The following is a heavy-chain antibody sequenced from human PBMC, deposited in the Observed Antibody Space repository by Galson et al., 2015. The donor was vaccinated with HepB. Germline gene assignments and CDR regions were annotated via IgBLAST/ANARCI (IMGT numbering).Heavy chain of an antibody. CDR1: GFTFSSYF. D-gene: IGHD2-21*02. V-gene: IGHV3-30*04. J-gene: IGHJ4*02. CDR3: ARDGRYCGGDCYSSDLGILYFDY. CDR2: ISYNGLYK. Sequence: LRLSCAASGFTFSSYFMHWVRQAPGKGLEWVTIISYNGLYKYYADSVKGRFTISRDNSKNTLYLQMNSLRAEDTAVYYCARDGRYCGGDCYSSDLGILYFDYWGQGTLVTVSS.